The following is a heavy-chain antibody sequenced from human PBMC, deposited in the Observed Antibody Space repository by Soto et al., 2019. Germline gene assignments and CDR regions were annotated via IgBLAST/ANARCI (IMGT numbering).Heavy chain of an antibody. Sequence: SVTVSCKASGGTFSSYAISWVRQAPGQGLEWMGGIIPIFGTANYAQKFQGRVTITADESTSTAYMELSSLRSEDTAVYYCAATIGYYYYGMDVWGQGTTVTVSS. J-gene: IGHJ6*02. CDR2: IIPIFGTA. CDR3: AATIGYYYYGMDV. D-gene: IGHD5-12*01. V-gene: IGHV1-69*13. CDR1: GGTFSSYA.